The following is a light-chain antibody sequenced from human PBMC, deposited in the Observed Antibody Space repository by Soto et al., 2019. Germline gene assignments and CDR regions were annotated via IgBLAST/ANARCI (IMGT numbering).Light chain of an antibody. CDR2: GAS. CDR1: QSVISS. Sequence: EIVVTQSPALVSVSPGERITLSCRASQSVISSLAWYQQKLGQAPRLLIYGASTRATGIPARFSGSGSGTEFFLNISSLQSEDSAIYYCQHYNNSLGTFGGGTKVEIK. CDR3: QHYNNSLGT. V-gene: IGKV3-15*01. J-gene: IGKJ4*01.